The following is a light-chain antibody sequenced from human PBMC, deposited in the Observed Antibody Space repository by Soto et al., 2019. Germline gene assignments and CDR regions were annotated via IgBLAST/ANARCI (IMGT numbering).Light chain of an antibody. CDR1: RTDIGGYNY. CDR2: KVT. V-gene: IGLV2-14*01. CDR3: TSYTNSKAYIL. J-gene: IGLJ2*01. Sequence: QSVLTQPASVSGSLGQSITISCTGTRTDIGGYNYVSWYQQYPGKAPKLVICKVTSRPSGISDRFSGSKSGNTASLTISGLQAEDEADYFCTSYTNSKAYILFGGGTKLTVL.